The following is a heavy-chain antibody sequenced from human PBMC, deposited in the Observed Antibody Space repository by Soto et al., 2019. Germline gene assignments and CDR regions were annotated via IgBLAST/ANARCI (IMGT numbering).Heavy chain of an antibody. CDR3: ARGIDDNASFGMDV. CDR1: RFTFNRYW. Sequence: EVQLVESGGGLVQPGGSLRLSCAASRFTFNRYWMSWVRQAPGRGLEWVANIKEDGSDKYYEDSVKGRITISRDNAKNSLYLQMNSLRAEDTAVYYCARGIDDNASFGMDVWGQGTTVSVSS. J-gene: IGHJ6*02. D-gene: IGHD1-1*01. CDR2: IKEDGSDK. V-gene: IGHV3-7*01.